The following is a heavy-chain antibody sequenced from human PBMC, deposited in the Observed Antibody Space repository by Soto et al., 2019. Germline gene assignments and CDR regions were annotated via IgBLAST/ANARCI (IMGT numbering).Heavy chain of an antibody. J-gene: IGHJ5*02. V-gene: IGHV3-7*05. CDR3: ASGGRISCPDYRWFDL. D-gene: IGHD2-15*01. CDR2: IKQDGSDK. CDR1: GFTFSIYN. Sequence: GGSLRLSCAASGFTFSIYNMTWVRQAPGKGLEWVATIKQDGSDKYYVDSVKGRFTISRDNAKNSVYLQMNSLTAEDTAVYFCASGGRISCPDYRWFDLWGQGILVHVPS.